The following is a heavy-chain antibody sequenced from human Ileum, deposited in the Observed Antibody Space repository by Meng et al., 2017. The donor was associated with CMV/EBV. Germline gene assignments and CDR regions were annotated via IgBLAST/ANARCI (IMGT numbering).Heavy chain of an antibody. J-gene: IGHJ4*02. CDR3: ARDGLSGRYFDY. CDR2: INTNTGNP. D-gene: IGHD1-26*01. V-gene: IGHV7-4-1*02. Sequence: KASEYNFTSNSIIWVRQAPGQGPEWMGWINTNTGNPTYAQGFTGRFVFSLDTSVSTTYLQISSLKAEDTAVYYCARDGLSGRYFDYWGQGTLVTVSS. CDR1: EYNFTSNS.